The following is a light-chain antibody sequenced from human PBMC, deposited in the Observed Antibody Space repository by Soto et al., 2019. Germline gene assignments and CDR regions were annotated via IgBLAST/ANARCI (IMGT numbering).Light chain of an antibody. CDR1: QSVSSNF. Sequence: EIVLTQSPGSLSLSPGERGTLSCRASQSVSSNFLAWYQQKPGQAPRLLIYGASSRASGIPDRFSGSGSGTDFTLTISRLEPEDFAVYYCQQYGSSPLTFGGGTKLDIK. CDR3: QQYGSSPLT. J-gene: IGKJ4*01. CDR2: GAS. V-gene: IGKV3-20*01.